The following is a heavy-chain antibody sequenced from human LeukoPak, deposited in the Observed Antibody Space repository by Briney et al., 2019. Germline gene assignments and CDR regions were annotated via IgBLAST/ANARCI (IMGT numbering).Heavy chain of an antibody. CDR1: GGSISSYC. CDR3: ARDDSSTLDY. D-gene: IGHD6-13*01. Sequence: SETLSLTCTVSGGSISSYCWSWIRQPPGKGLEWIGYIYYSGSTNYNPSLKSRVTISVDTSKNQFSLKLSSVTAADTAVYYCARDDSSTLDYWGQGTLVTVSS. V-gene: IGHV4-59*01. J-gene: IGHJ4*02. CDR2: IYYSGST.